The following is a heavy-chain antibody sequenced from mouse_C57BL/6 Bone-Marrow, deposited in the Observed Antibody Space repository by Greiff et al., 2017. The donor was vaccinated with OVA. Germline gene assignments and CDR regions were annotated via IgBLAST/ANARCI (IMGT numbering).Heavy chain of an antibody. D-gene: IGHD3-1*01. J-gene: IGHJ2*01. CDR1: GYTFASYW. CDR3: ARPRGFYFDY. CDR2: IHPNSGST. V-gene: IGHV1-64*01. Sequence: QVQLQQPGAELVKPGASVKLSCKASGYTFASYWMHWVKQRPGQGLEWIGMIHPNSGSTNYNEKFKSKATLTVDKSSSTAYMQLSSLTSEDSAVYYCARPRGFYFDYWGQGTTLTVSS.